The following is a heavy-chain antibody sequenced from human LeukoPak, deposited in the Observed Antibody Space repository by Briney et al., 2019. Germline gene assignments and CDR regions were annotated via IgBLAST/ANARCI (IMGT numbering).Heavy chain of an antibody. CDR1: GYTFTSYA. D-gene: IGHD3-22*01. Sequence: GASVKVSCKASGYTFTSYAMNWVRQAPGQGLEWMGIINPSGGSTSYAQKFQGRVTMTRDTSTSTVYMELSSLRSEDTAVYYCARDGTYYYDSSGFDYWGQGTLVTVSS. CDR2: INPSGGST. V-gene: IGHV1-46*01. J-gene: IGHJ4*02. CDR3: ARDGTYYYDSSGFDY.